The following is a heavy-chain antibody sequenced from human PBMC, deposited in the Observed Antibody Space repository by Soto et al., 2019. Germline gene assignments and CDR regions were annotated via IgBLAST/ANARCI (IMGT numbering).Heavy chain of an antibody. CDR3: ARDRDTLYYYDSSDYYYAQAFHI. CDR1: GYTFTNYG. J-gene: IGHJ3*02. CDR2: ISAYNGNT. V-gene: IGHV1-18*01. D-gene: IGHD3-22*01. Sequence: QVQLVQSGAEVKKPGASVKVSCKASGYTFTNYGISWVRQAPGQGLEWMAWISAYNGNTNYAQKLQGRVTMTTDTSTSTAYMVLRSLRSDDTAVYYCARDRDTLYYYDSSDYYYAQAFHIWGQGTMVTVSS.